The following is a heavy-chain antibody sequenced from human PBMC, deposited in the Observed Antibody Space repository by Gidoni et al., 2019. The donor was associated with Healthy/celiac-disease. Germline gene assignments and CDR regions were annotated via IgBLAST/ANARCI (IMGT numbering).Heavy chain of an antibody. J-gene: IGHJ4*02. V-gene: IGHV4-34*01. CDR1: GGSFSGYY. CDR3: ARVEGYCSGGSCDTTPFDY. CDR2: INHSGST. D-gene: IGHD2-15*01. Sequence: QVQLQQWGAGLLKPSETLSLTCAVYGGSFSGYYWSWIRQPPGKGLEWIGEINHSGSTNYNPSLKSRVTISVDTSKNQFSLKLSSVTAADTAVYYCARVEGYCSGGSCDTTPFDYWGQGTLVTVSS.